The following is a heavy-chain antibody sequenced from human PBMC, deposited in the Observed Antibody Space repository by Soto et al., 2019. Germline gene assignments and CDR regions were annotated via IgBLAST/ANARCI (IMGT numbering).Heavy chain of an antibody. CDR2: ISYDGSNK. CDR1: GFTFSSYG. D-gene: IGHD3-22*01. J-gene: IGHJ6*02. V-gene: IGHV3-30*03. CDR3: ARGQWVLDRYYYVGMDV. Sequence: GGSLRLSCAASGFTFSSYGMHWVRQAPGKGLEWVAVISYDGSNKYYADSVKGRFTISRGNSKNTLYLQMNSLRAEDTAVYYCARGQWVLDRYYYVGMDVWARGGTVTVSS.